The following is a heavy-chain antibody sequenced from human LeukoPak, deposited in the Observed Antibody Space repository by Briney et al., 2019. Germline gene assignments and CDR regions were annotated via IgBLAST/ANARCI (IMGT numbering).Heavy chain of an antibody. CDR1: GFTFSSYW. J-gene: IGHJ4*02. D-gene: IGHD3-3*01. CDR3: AREEYDDLGY. CDR2: INTVGSSA. V-gene: IGHV3-74*01. Sequence: GGSLRLSCSASGFTFSSYWMHWVRQAPGKGLVWVSRINTVGSSASYADSVKGRFTISRDNAKNTLYLQMNSLRAEDTAVYYCAREEYDDLGYWGQGTLVTVSS.